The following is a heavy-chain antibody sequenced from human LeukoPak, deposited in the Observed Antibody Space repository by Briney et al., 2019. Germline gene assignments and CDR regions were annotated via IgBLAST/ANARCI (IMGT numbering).Heavy chain of an antibody. Sequence: SETLSLTCTVSGGSISTYYWSWIRQPPREGLEWIGYVYYSGGTNYNPSLKSRVTISVDTSKNKFSLKLSSVTAADTAVYYCARVRYSSGWGHFDYWGQGTLVTVSS. V-gene: IGHV4-59*12. J-gene: IGHJ4*02. CDR2: VYYSGGT. CDR3: ARVRYSSGWGHFDY. D-gene: IGHD6-19*01. CDR1: GGSISTYY.